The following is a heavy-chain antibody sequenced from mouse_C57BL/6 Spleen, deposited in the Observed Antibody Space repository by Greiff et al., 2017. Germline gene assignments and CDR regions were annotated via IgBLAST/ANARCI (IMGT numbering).Heavy chain of an antibody. CDR3: ARAYGKGRGYFDY. CDR2: IDPSDSYT. CDR1: GYTFTSYW. J-gene: IGHJ2*01. D-gene: IGHD2-1*01. V-gene: IGHV1-50*01. Sequence: QVQLQQPGAELVKPGASVKLSCKASGYTFTSYWMQWVKQRPGQGLEWIGEIDPSDSYTNYNQKFKGKATLTVDTSSSTAYMQLSSLTSEDSAVYYCARAYGKGRGYFDYWGQGTTLTVSS.